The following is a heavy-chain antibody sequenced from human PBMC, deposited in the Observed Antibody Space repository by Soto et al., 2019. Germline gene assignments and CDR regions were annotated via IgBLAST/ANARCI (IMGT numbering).Heavy chain of an antibody. V-gene: IGHV2-5*01. Sequence: SGPTLVHPTQTLTLTCTFSGFSLSTSGVGVGWIRQPPGKALEWLALIYWNDDKRYSPSMKSRLTITKDTSKNQVVLTMTNMDPVDTATYYCAHLPRDYDSSGAFDYWGQGTLVTVSS. CDR2: IYWNDDK. J-gene: IGHJ4*02. D-gene: IGHD3-22*01. CDR3: AHLPRDYDSSGAFDY. CDR1: GFSLSTSGVG.